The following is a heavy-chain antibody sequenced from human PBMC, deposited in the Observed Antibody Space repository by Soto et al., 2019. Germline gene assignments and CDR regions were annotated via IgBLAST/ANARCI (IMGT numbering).Heavy chain of an antibody. CDR1: GFTFSRYW. J-gene: IGHJ3*02. D-gene: IGHD5-18*01. V-gene: IGHV3-7*01. Sequence: EVQLVESGGGLVQPGGSLRLSCAASGFTFSRYWMNWVRQAPWKGLEWVANIKHDGSEENYVESVKGRFTISRDNAKNSLYLQMHSLRAEDTAVYFCAREDTPMITGMDSFDIWGPGTMVTVSS. CDR3: AREDTPMITGMDSFDI. CDR2: IKHDGSEE.